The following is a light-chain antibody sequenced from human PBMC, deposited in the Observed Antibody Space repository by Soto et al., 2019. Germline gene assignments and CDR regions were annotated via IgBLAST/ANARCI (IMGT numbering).Light chain of an antibody. Sequence: DIQMPQSPSSLSASVGDRVTITCRASQGISNYLAWYQQKPGKVPKLLIYAASTLQSGVPSRFSGSGSGTDFTLTISSLQPEDVASYYCQKYNSALGTFGQGTKLEIK. V-gene: IGKV1-27*01. CDR1: QGISNY. CDR2: AAS. CDR3: QKYNSALGT. J-gene: IGKJ2*01.